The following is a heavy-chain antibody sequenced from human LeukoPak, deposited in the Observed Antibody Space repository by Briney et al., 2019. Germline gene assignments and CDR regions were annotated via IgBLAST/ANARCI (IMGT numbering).Heavy chain of an antibody. Sequence: GGSLRLSCDVSGFTFIRYGFHWVRQAPGKGLERVAYIQDKGIDKSYVDSVRGRFTISRDDSKSTLYLHMNSPRAEDTGVYYCARDSRVWAFDYWGQGILVTVAS. CDR1: GFTFIRYG. V-gene: IGHV3-30*02. CDR3: ARDSRVWAFDY. D-gene: IGHD3-16*01. J-gene: IGHJ4*02. CDR2: IQDKGIDK.